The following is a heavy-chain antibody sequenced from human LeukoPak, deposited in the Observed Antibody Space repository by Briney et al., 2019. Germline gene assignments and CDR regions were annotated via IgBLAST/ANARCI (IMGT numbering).Heavy chain of an antibody. CDR1: AGSISNYY. V-gene: IGHV4-59*08. D-gene: IGHD3-10*01. Sequence: SETLSLACTVYAGSISNYYSSWIRQPPGKGLEWIGYIYYSGSTNYNPSLKSRVTISVDTSSIQCSLKLNSVTVAYVTASYWSRRAYGSGSFNRYHFDYWGQGTLVAVSS. CDR2: IYYSGST. CDR3: SRRAYGSGSFNRYHFDY. J-gene: IGHJ4*02.